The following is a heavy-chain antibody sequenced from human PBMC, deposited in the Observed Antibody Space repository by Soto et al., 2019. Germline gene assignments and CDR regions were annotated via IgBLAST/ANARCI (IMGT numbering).Heavy chain of an antibody. CDR3: ARRSPTVVTPGSEY. V-gene: IGHV5-10-1*01. D-gene: IGHD2-21*02. CDR2: LDPIGSYT. J-gene: IGHJ4*02. CDR1: GYYFTNYW. Sequence: GASLKISCQGSGYYFTNYWISWVRHMPGKGLEWMGGLDPIGSYTNYSPSFQGHVTIPADKSFTTSFLPWISLKASDHAIYFSARRSPTVVTPGSEYLGQGTRVAAST.